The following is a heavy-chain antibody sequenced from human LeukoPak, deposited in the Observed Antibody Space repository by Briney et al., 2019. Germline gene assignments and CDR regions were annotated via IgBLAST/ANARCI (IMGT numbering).Heavy chain of an antibody. Sequence: GGSLRLSCSASGFTFSIYAMHWVRQAPGKGLQYVSAVSGNGGSTYYADSVKGRFTISRDNSKNTRYLQMSSLRADDAAVYYCVGYCSGSSCGGSGYGMDVWGQGTRVTVSS. V-gene: IGHV3-64D*06. CDR2: VSGNGGST. D-gene: IGHD2-15*01. CDR3: VGYCSGSSCGGSGYGMDV. J-gene: IGHJ6*02. CDR1: GFTFSIYA.